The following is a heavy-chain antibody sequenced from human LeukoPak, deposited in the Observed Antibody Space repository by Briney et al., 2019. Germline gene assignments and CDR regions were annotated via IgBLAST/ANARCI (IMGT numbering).Heavy chain of an antibody. V-gene: IGHV4-34*01. CDR2: INHSGST. CDR1: GGSFSGYY. Sequence: SETLSLTCAVYGGSFSGYYWSWIRQPPGKGLEWIGEINHSGSTNYNLSLKSRVTISVDTSKNQFSLKLSSVTAADTAVYYCARARDSSGYYYSWFDYWGQGTLVTVSS. D-gene: IGHD3-22*01. J-gene: IGHJ4*02. CDR3: ARARDSSGYYYSWFDY.